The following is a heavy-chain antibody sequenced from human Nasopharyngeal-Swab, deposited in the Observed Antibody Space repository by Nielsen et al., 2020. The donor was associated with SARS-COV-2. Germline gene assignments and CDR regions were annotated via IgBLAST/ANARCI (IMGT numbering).Heavy chain of an antibody. V-gene: IGHV1-18*04. D-gene: IGHD6-19*01. CDR1: GYSFTSYD. J-gene: IGHJ4*02. CDR2: ISGYNGNT. Sequence: ASVKVSCKTSGYSFTSYDISWVRQAPGQGLEWMGWISGYNGNTGSTREFQGRVTMTTDTSTSTAYMELRSLTSGDTAVYYCARHPGYSSGWYNFYYWGQGTLVTVSS. CDR3: ARHPGYSSGWYNFYY.